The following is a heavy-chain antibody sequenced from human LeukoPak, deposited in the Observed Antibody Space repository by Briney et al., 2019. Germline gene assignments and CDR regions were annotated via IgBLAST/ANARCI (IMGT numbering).Heavy chain of an antibody. CDR3: ATLTVRGVINI. V-gene: IGHV3-15*01. D-gene: IGHD3-10*01. Sequence: GGSLRLSCAASGFTFSNTWMNWVRHAPGKGLEGVGRIQSKTDGGTTEYAAPVKGRFTISRDDSKTTLYLQMNSLKTEDTAVYYCATLTVRGVINIWGQGTLVTVSS. CDR1: GFTFSNTW. CDR2: IQSKTDGGTT. J-gene: IGHJ4*02.